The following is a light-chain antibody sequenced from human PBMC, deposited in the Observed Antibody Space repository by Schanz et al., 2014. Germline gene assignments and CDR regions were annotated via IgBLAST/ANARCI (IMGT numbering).Light chain of an antibody. CDR3: SSYTSSSTRGVI. Sequence: QSALTQPASVSGSPGQSITISCTGASSDVGGYNYVSWFQQHPGKAPKLMIYDVSNRPSGVSNRFSGSKSGNTASLTISGLQAEDEADYYCSSYTSSSTRGVIIGGGTKLTVL. J-gene: IGLJ2*01. CDR1: SSDVGGYNY. CDR2: DVS. V-gene: IGLV2-14*01.